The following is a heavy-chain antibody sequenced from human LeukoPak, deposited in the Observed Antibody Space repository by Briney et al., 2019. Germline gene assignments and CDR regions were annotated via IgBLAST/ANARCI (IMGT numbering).Heavy chain of an antibody. D-gene: IGHD3-10*01. CDR3: ARDTSSSYGSGSDY. V-gene: IGHV3-20*04. J-gene: IGHJ4*02. CDR1: GFTFDDYG. Sequence: GGSLRLSCAASGFTFDDYGMSWVRQAPGKGLEWVSGINWNGGSTGYADSVRGRFTISRDNAKNSLYLQMNSLRAEDTALYYCARDTSSSYGSGSDYWGQGTLVTVSS. CDR2: INWNGGST.